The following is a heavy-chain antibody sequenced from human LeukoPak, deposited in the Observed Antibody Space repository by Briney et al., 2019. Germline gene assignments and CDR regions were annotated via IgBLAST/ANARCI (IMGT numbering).Heavy chain of an antibody. CDR3: TREDCSSTSCYSDY. CDR1: GFTFGDYA. CDR2: IRSKAYGGTT. D-gene: IGHD2-2*01. V-gene: IGHV3-49*04. J-gene: IGHJ4*02. Sequence: GGSLRLSCTASGFTFGDYAMSWVRQAPGTGLEWVGFIRSKAYGGTTEYAASVKGRFTISRDDSKSIAYLQMNSLKTEDTAVYYCTREDCSSTSCYSDYWGQGTLVTVSS.